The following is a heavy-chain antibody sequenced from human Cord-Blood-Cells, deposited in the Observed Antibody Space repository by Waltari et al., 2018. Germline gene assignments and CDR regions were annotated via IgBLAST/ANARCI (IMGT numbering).Heavy chain of an antibody. CDR1: GFTFSSYS. CDR3: APLWFGELLYFDY. D-gene: IGHD3-10*01. J-gene: IGHJ4*02. V-gene: IGHV3-21*01. CDR2: ISSDSSCI. Sequence: EVQLVESGGGLVKPGGSLRLSCAASGFTFSSYSMNWVRQGPGKGMEWVSSISSDSSCIYYADSVKGRFTISRDNAKNSLYLQMNSLRAEDTAVYYCAPLWFGELLYFDYWGQGTLVTVSS.